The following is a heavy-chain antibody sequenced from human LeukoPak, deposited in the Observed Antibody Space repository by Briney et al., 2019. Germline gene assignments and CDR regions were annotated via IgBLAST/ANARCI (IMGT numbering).Heavy chain of an antibody. CDR1: GFTFSPYA. CDR3: AKAEGRTGPNRLFGY. CDR2: ICGGGTNK. V-gene: IGHV3-30-3*01. Sequence: GGALRLSCPASGFTFSPYAIHWVRQAPGNGLDGVALICGGGTNKYYADSVKGRFTISRDNSKKTLYVQMNSLRAEDTAVYYCAKAEGRTGPNRLFGYWGQGTLVTVSS. D-gene: IGHD1-14*01. J-gene: IGHJ4*02.